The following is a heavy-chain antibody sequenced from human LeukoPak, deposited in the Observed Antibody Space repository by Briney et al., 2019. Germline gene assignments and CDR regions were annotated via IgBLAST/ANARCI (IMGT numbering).Heavy chain of an antibody. J-gene: IGHJ4*02. D-gene: IGHD3-10*01. CDR3: AKERRDYGSGSYYNLLDY. Sequence: GGSLRLSCAASGFTFAEYTMHWVRQAPGKGLQWVSLISWNGARIHYGDSVKGRFTISRDNYKNTLYLQMNSLRAEDTAVYYCAKERRDYGSGSYYNLLDYWGQGTLVTVSS. CDR1: GFTFAEYT. V-gene: IGHV3-43*01. CDR2: ISWNGARI.